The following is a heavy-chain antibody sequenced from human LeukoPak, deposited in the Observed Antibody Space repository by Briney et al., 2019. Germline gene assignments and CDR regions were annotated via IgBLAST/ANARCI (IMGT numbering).Heavy chain of an antibody. CDR3: ARGPPNWGFDS. CDR1: GYTFTSYD. D-gene: IGHD7-27*01. CDR2: MSPASGNT. Sequence: ASVKGSCKASGYTFTSYDLNWVRRATGQGLEWMGWMSPASGNTGYAQEFQGRVTMTRDTSVSTAYMELNSLRSEDTAVYYCARGPPNWGFDSWGQGTLVTISS. J-gene: IGHJ4*02. V-gene: IGHV1-8*01.